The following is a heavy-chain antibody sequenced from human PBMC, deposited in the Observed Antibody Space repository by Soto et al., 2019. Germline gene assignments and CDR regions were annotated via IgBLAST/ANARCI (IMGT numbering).Heavy chain of an antibody. J-gene: IGHJ6*02. CDR2: IIPIFGTA. CDR1: GGTFSSYA. CDR3: ASNRGIAVLNNVYYYYGMDV. Sequence: QVQLVQSGAEVKKPGSSVKVSCKASGGTFSSYAISWVRQAPGQGLEWMGGIIPIFGTANYAQKFQGRVTITADESTSTAYMELSSLRSEDTAVYYCASNRGIAVLNNVYYYYGMDVWGQGTTVTVSS. D-gene: IGHD6-19*01. V-gene: IGHV1-69*12.